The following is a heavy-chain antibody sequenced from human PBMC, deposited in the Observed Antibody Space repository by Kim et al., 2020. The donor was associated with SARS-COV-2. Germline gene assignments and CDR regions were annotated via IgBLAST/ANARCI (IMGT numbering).Heavy chain of an antibody. CDR1: GFTFSSYA. Sequence: GGSLRLSCAASGFTFSSYAMHWVRQAPGKGLECVAVISYDGSNKYYADSVKGRFTISRDNSKNTLYLQMNSLRAEDTAVYYCARDNEPRGVNAGVDYLG. J-gene: IGHJ4*01. D-gene: IGHD2-8*01. CDR2: ISYDGSNK. V-gene: IGHV3-30*04. CDR3: ARDNEPRGVNAGVDY.